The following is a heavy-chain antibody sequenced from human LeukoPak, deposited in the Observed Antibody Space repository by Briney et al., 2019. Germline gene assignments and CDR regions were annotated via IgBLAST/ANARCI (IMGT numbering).Heavy chain of an antibody. V-gene: IGHV3-7*01. CDR2: IKQDGSEK. CDR3: AREKLTRGYS. CDR1: GFTFSSYR. D-gene: IGHD3-22*01. Sequence: GGSLTLPCAASGFTFSSYRMIWVRQAPGKGLEWVANIKQDGSEKYYVDSVKGRFTISRDNTKNSLYLQMDSLRAEDTAVYYCAREKLTRGYSWGQGTLVTVSS. J-gene: IGHJ4*02.